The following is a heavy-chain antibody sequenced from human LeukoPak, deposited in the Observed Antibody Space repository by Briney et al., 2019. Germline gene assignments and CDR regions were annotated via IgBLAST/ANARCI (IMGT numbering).Heavy chain of an antibody. CDR2: IYPSGST. Sequence: SETLSLTCTVSGGSISSSDFYWGWIRQPPGKGLEWIGSIYPSGSTYYNPSLKSRVTTSVDTSKNQFSLKLTSVTAADTAVYYCARAYRSSWYSNWFDPWGQGTLVTVSS. V-gene: IGHV4-39*07. CDR1: GGSISSSDFY. D-gene: IGHD6-13*01. J-gene: IGHJ5*02. CDR3: ARAYRSSWYSNWFDP.